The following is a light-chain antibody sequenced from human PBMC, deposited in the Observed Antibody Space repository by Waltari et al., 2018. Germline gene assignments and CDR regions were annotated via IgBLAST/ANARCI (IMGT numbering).Light chain of an antibody. Sequence: QSALTQPRPVSGSPGQSVTISCTGTSSDVGGYDYVSWYQQPSAKAPKLIIFGVTERPSGVPARFSGSKSGNTASLTISGLQSEDEADYYCCSYAGSYTEVFGTGTTVTVL. J-gene: IGLJ1*01. CDR3: CSYAGSYTEV. V-gene: IGLV2-11*01. CDR1: SSDVGGYDY. CDR2: GVT.